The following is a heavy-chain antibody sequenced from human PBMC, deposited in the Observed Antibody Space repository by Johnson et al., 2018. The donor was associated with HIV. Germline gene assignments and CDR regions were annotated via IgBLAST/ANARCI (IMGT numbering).Heavy chain of an antibody. J-gene: IGHJ3*01. Sequence: EQLVESGGGSIQPGGSLRLSCAASGFSISYDYMSWVRQAPGKGLEWVSSIYSGGNTYHADSVMGRFTISRDNSENTLYLQMNSLRAEDTAVYYCISPERAAAGLLTWGQGAMVTVSS. CDR2: IYSGGNT. CDR3: ISPERAAAGLLT. D-gene: IGHD6-13*01. CDR1: GFSISYDY. V-gene: IGHV3-66*03.